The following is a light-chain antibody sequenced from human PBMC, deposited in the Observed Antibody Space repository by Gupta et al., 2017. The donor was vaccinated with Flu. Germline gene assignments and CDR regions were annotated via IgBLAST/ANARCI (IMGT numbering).Light chain of an antibody. Sequence: ESATLSCRASQSVSSYVAWYQQKPGQAPRLLIYDASNRASGIPARFSGSGSGTDFTLTISSLEPEDFAVYYCQQRSNWPLTFGPGTKVDIK. CDR2: DAS. V-gene: IGKV3-11*01. J-gene: IGKJ3*01. CDR3: QQRSNWPLT. CDR1: QSVSSY.